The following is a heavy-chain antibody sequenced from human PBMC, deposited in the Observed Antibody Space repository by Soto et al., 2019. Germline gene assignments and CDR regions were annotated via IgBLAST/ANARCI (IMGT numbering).Heavy chain of an antibody. CDR2: ISSSSSYI. V-gene: IGHV3-21*01. CDR1: GFTFSSYS. Sequence: PGGSLRLSCAASGFTFSSYSMNWVRQAPGKGLEWVSSISSSSSYIYYAGSVKGRFTISRDNAKNSLYLQMNSLRAEDTAVYYCARDLRYRVEIVAPASPDYWGQGTLVTVSS. D-gene: IGHD5-12*01. J-gene: IGHJ4*02. CDR3: ARDLRYRVEIVAPASPDY.